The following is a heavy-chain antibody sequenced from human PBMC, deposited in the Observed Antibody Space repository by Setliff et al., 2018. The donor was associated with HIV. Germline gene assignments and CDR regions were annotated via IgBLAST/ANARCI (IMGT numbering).Heavy chain of an antibody. J-gene: IGHJ4*02. CDR2: IYPGDSET. D-gene: IGHD2-15*01. CDR1: GYMFTSYW. V-gene: IGHV5-51*01. Sequence: GESLKISCKGSGYMFTSYWIGWVRQMPGKGLEWLGIIYPGDSETRYSPSFQGQVTIPADKSINTAYLQWSSLKASDTAMYYCSRVYCRGGTCPHYFDYWAQGTLVTVSS. CDR3: SRVYCRGGTCPHYFDY.